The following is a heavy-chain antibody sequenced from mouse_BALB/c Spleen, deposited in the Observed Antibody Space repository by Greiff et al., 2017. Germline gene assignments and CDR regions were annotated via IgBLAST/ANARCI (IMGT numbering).Heavy chain of an antibody. V-gene: IGHV5-12-2*01. D-gene: IGHD4-1*01. J-gene: IGHJ3*01. CDR2: ISNGGGST. Sequence: EVHLVESGGGLVQPGGSLKLSCAASGFTFSSYTMSWVRQTPEKRLEWVAYISNGGGSTYYPDTVKGRFTISRDNAKNTLYLQMSSLKSEDTAMYYCARHELTPFAYWGQGTLVTVSA. CDR3: ARHELTPFAY. CDR1: GFTFSSYT.